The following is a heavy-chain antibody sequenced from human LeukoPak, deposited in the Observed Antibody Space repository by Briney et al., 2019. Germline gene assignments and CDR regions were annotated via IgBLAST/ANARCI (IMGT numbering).Heavy chain of an antibody. Sequence: SVKVSCKASGGTFSSYAISWVRQAPGQGLEWMGGIIPIFGTANYAQKFQGRVTITADESTSTAYMELSSLRSEDTAVYYCANTDRDTAMPIDYWGQGTLVTVSS. CDR3: ANTDRDTAMPIDY. J-gene: IGHJ4*02. CDR2: IIPIFGTA. D-gene: IGHD5-18*01. V-gene: IGHV1-69*13. CDR1: GGTFSSYA.